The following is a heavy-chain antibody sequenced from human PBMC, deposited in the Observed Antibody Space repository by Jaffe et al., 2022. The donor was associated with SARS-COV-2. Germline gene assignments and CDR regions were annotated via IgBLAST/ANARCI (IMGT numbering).Heavy chain of an antibody. D-gene: IGHD6-13*01. CDR1: GFTFDDYA. J-gene: IGHJ6*02. V-gene: IGHV3-9*01. Sequence: EVQLVESGGGLVQPGRSLRLSCAASGFTFDDYAMHWVRQAPGKGLEWVSGISWNSGSIGYADSVKGRFTISRDNAKNSLYLQMNSLRAEDTALYYCAKDRVSSSPHPGSYYYYGMDVWGQGTTVTVSS. CDR3: AKDRVSSSPHPGSYYYYGMDV. CDR2: ISWNSGSI.